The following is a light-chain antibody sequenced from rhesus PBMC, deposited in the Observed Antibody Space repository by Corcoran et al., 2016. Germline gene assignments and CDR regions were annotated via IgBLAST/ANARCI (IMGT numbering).Light chain of an antibody. V-gene: IGKV1-22*01. Sequence: DIQMTQSPSSLSASVGDTVTITCRASQGISSWLAWYQQKPGKAPKLLIYKASSWQSGVPSRFRGSGSVTDFTLTLSSLQSEDFATYYCQQYSSRPLTFGGGTKVEIK. CDR2: KAS. J-gene: IGKJ4*01. CDR1: QGISSW. CDR3: QQYSSRPLT.